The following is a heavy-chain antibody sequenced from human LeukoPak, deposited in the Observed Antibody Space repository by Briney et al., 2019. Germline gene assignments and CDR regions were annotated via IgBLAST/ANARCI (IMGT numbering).Heavy chain of an antibody. CDR2: IYYSGST. V-gene: IGHV4-59*08. CDR1: GGSISSYY. J-gene: IGHJ4*02. Sequence: PSETLSLTCTVSGGSISSYYWSWIRQPPGKGLEWIGYIYYSGSTNYNPSLKSRVTISVDTSKNQFSLKLSSVTAADTAVYYCARASGIAVLDYWGQGTLVTVSS. D-gene: IGHD6-19*01. CDR3: ARASGIAVLDY.